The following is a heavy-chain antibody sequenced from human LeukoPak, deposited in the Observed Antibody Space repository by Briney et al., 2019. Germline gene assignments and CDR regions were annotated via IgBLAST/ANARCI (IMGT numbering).Heavy chain of an antibody. CDR2: IKSKTDGGTT. CDR3: TTLTYYYGSGRYPVDY. Sequence: GGSLRLSCAASGFTFSNAWMSWVRQAPGKGLEWVGRIKSKTDGGTTDYAAPVKGRFTISRDDSKNTLYLQMNSLKTEDTAVYCCTTLTYYYGSGRYPVDYWGQGTLVTVSS. CDR1: GFTFSNAW. D-gene: IGHD3-10*01. V-gene: IGHV3-15*01. J-gene: IGHJ4*02.